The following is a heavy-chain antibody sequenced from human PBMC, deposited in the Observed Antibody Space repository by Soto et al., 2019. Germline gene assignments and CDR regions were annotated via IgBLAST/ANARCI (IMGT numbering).Heavy chain of an antibody. CDR2: IYHNGSP. D-gene: IGHD3-3*01. J-gene: IGHJ5*02. Sequence: ESRSGTDCISRGSTNNNNRWTWVRQPPGKRLEWIGEIYHNGSPTYSPSLRGRATISVDKSNNQFSLRLRSVTAADTAVYYCATLPPRIVESLLPFATWGQGMLVSGSS. CDR3: ATLPPRIVESLLPFAT. V-gene: IGHV4-4*02. CDR1: RGSTNNNNR.